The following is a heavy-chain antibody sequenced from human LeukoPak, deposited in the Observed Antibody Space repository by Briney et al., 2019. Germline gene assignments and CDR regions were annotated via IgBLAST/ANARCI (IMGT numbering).Heavy chain of an antibody. CDR3: ARSDGYGLVGI. J-gene: IGHJ3*02. Sequence: PSETLSLTCAVYGGSFSGYYWSWIRQPPGKGLEWIGEINHSGSTSYNPSLKSRVTISVDTSKNQFSLKLSSVTAADTAVYYCARSDGYGLVGIWGQGTMVTVSS. V-gene: IGHV4-34*01. CDR1: GGSFSGYY. D-gene: IGHD3-10*01. CDR2: INHSGST.